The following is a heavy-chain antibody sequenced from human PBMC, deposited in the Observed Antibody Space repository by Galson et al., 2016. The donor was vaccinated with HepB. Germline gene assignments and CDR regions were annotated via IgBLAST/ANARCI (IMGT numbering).Heavy chain of an antibody. J-gene: IGHJ1*01. D-gene: IGHD6-19*01. CDR1: GLAFEADS. V-gene: IGHV3-21*01. Sequence: SLRLSCAASGLAFEADSMNWVRQAPGKGLEWISSITGSSSHSYFAASVKGRCAISRDNGKKSLFLQMNGLRPEDTAVYYCARGVGGEVAVTEDEYFSHWGQGILVIVSS. CDR2: ITGSSSHS. CDR3: ARGVGGEVAVTEDEYFSH.